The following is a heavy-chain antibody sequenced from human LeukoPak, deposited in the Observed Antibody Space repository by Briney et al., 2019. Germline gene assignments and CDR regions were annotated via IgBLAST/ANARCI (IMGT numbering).Heavy chain of an antibody. CDR2: IYYSGST. D-gene: IGHD3-16*01. CDR3: GRSYNTFWGSNRPNGFDP. Sequence: PSETLSLTCTVSGGSISSYYWSWIRQPPGKGLEWIGYIYYSGSTDYNPSLKSRVTISVDTSKNQFSLKLSSVTAADTSVYYFGRSYNTFWGSNRPNGFDPWGQGTLVTVSS. V-gene: IGHV4-59*01. J-gene: IGHJ5*02. CDR1: GGSISSYY.